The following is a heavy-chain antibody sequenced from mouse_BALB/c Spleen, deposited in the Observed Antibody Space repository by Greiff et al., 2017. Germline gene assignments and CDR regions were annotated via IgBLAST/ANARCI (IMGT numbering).Heavy chain of an antibody. J-gene: IGHJ3*01. CDR2: IYPGSGNT. Sequence: VQLQQSGAELARPGASVKLSCKASGYTFTDYYINWVKQRTGQGLEWIGEIYPGSGNTYYNEKFKGKATLTADKSSSTAYMQLSSLTSEDSAVYFCARTPLYYYGSPAWFAYWGQGTLVTVSA. CDR1: GYTFTDYY. D-gene: IGHD1-1*01. V-gene: IGHV1-77*01. CDR3: ARTPLYYYGSPAWFAY.